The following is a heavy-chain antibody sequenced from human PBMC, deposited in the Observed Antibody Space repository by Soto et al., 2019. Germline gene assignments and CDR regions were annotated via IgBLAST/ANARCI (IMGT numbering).Heavy chain of an antibody. CDR2: INAGNGNT. V-gene: IGHV1-3*01. Sequence: ASVKVSCKASGYTFTSYAMHWVRQAPGQRLEWMGWINAGNGNTKYSQKFQGRVTITRDTSASTAYMELSSLRSEDTAVYYCAREIDYYDFWSGSRGAFDYWGQGTLVTVSS. D-gene: IGHD3-3*01. CDR1: GYTFTSYA. J-gene: IGHJ4*02. CDR3: AREIDYYDFWSGSRGAFDY.